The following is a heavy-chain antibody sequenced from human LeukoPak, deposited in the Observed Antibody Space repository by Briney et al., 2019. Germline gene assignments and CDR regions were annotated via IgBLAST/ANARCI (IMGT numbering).Heavy chain of an antibody. CDR1: GFTFDSYA. Sequence: GGSLRLSCAASGFTFDSYAMSWVRQPPGKGLQCVSTISGGGGSTYYADSVEGRFTISRDNSKNTLFLQMNSLRAEDTAVYYCAKGTKYYDILDYWGQGTLVTASS. J-gene: IGHJ4*02. CDR2: ISGGGGST. V-gene: IGHV3-23*01. D-gene: IGHD3-9*01. CDR3: AKGTKYYDILDY.